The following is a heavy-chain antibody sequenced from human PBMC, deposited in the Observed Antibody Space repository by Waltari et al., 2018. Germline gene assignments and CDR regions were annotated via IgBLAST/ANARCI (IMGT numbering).Heavy chain of an antibody. CDR3: GRDRGVMITFGGAIDY. CDR1: GVALISYG. J-gene: IGHJ4*02. CDR2: IAYGGSNN. Sequence: QLRLVESGGGVVQHWRSLRLYCASSGVALISYGMRWASEAPGQCLGVVAVIAYGGSNNSYADAVKSRCTTPRVKSTTTLYLKRNSLRAEDTAVYYCGRDRGVMITFGGAIDYWGQGTLVTVSS. D-gene: IGHD3-16*01. V-gene: IGHV3-33*01.